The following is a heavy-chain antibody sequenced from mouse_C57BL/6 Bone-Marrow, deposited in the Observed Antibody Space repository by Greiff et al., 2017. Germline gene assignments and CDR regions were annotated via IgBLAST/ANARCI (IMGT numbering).Heavy chain of an antibody. CDR1: GFTFSDFY. J-gene: IGHJ2*01. CDR3: ARDAGTGVDY. V-gene: IGHV7-1*01. Sequence: DVKLVESGGGLVQSGRSLRLSCATSGFTFSDFYMEWVRQAPGKGLEWIAASRNKANDYTTEYSASVKGRFIVSRDTSQSILYLQMNALRAEDTASYYCARDAGTGVDYWGQGTTLTVSS. D-gene: IGHD3-3*01. CDR2: SRNKANDYTT.